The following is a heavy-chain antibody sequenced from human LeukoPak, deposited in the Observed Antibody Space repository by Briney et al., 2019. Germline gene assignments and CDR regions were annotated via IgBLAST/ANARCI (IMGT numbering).Heavy chain of an antibody. D-gene: IGHD2-2*01. CDR3: AIDHCSSTSCYGSDEIDY. CDR1: GGTFSSYA. CDR2: IIPIFGTA. V-gene: IGHV1-69*05. Sequence: SVKVSCKVSGGTFSSYAISWVRQAPGQGLEWMGGIIPIFGTANYAQKFQGRVTITTDESTSTAYMELSSLRSEDTAVYYCAIDHCSSTSCYGSDEIDYWGQGTLVTVSS. J-gene: IGHJ4*02.